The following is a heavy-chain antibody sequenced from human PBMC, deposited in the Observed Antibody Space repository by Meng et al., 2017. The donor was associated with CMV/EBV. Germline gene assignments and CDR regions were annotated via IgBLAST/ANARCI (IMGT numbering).Heavy chain of an antibody. CDR3: ARADIVVVPAAIRRPGYYGMDV. V-gene: IGHV3-23*01. D-gene: IGHD2-2*02. J-gene: IGHJ6*02. Sequence: GESLKISCAASGFIFRDYVMTWVRQAPGKGLEWVSTINDGGVRTFYADSVRGRFTISRDNVDKILFLEMNSLRAEDTAVYYCARADIVVVPAAIRRPGYYGMDVWGQGTTVTVSS. CDR1: GFIFRDYV. CDR2: INDGGVRT.